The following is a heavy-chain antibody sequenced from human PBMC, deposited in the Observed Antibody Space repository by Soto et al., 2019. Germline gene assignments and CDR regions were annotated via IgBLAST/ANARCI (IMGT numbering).Heavy chain of an antibody. V-gene: IGHV4-34*01. J-gene: IGHJ4*02. CDR1: GGSFSGYY. CDR3: ARGVKQWTVGLGGVPYYFDY. Sequence: QVQLQQWGAGLLKPSETLSLTCAVYGGSFSGYYWSWIRQPPGKGLEWIGEIYHSGSTNYNPSLKSRVTISVDTSKNQFSLKLSSVTAADTAVYYCARGVKQWTVGLGGVPYYFDYWGQGTLVTVSS. CDR2: IYHSGST. D-gene: IGHD6-19*01.